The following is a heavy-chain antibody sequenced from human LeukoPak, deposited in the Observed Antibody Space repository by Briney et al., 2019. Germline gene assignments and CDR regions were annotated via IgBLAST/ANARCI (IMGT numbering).Heavy chain of an antibody. CDR1: GYTFTSYG. D-gene: IGHD1-1*01. V-gene: IGHV1-18*01. J-gene: IGHJ4*02. CDR3: ARGPRSKVQLERREIDY. CDR2: ISAYNGNT. Sequence: GASVKVSCKASGYTFTSYGISWVRQAPGQGLEWMGWISAYNGNTNYAQKLQGRVTMTTDTSTSTAYMELRSLRSDDTAVYYCARGPRSKVQLERREIDYWGQGTLVTVSS.